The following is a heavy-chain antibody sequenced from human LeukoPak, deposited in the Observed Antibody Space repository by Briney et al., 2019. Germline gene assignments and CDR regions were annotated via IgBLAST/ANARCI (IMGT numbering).Heavy chain of an antibody. CDR2: IYSGGST. CDR3: ARDFGNSYCSSTSCSDY. V-gene: IGHV3-66*02. D-gene: IGHD2-2*01. CDR1: GFTVSSNY. J-gene: IGHJ4*02. Sequence: PGGSLRLSCAASGFTVSSNYMSWVRRAPGQGLEWVSVIYSGGSTYYADSVKGRFTISRDNSKNTMYLQMNSLRAEDTAVYYCARDFGNSYCSSTSCSDYWGQGTLVTVSS.